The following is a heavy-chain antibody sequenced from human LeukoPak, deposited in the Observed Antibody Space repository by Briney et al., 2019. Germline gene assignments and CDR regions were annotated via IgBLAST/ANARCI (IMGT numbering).Heavy chain of an antibody. Sequence: GGSLRLSCAASGFTFSSYGMHWARQAPGKGLEWVAVIWYDGSNKYYADSVKGRFTISRDNSKNTLYLQMNSLRAEDTAVYYCASSYCSGGSCYGGGFDYWGQGTLVTVSS. CDR3: ASSYCSGGSCYGGGFDY. J-gene: IGHJ4*02. V-gene: IGHV3-33*01. D-gene: IGHD2-15*01. CDR2: IWYDGSNK. CDR1: GFTFSSYG.